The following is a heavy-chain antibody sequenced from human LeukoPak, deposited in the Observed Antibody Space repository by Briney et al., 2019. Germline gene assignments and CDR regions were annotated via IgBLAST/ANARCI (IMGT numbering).Heavy chain of an antibody. J-gene: IGHJ5*02. CDR3: ARTYYYDSSGNYGYNWFDP. D-gene: IGHD3-22*01. CDR1: GGSISSSGYY. V-gene: IGHV4-39*01. Sequence: PSETLSLTCTVSGGSISSSGYYWGWIRQPPGKGPEWIGSIYFSGTTYYNPSLKSRATISVDPSKHQFSLRLSSVTASDTAVYYCARTYYYDSSGNYGYNWFDPWGQGSLVTVSS. CDR2: IYFSGTT.